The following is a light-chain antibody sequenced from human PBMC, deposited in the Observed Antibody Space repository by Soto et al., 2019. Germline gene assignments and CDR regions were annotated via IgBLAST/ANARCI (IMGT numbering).Light chain of an antibody. Sequence: QSALTQPASVSGSPGQSITISCTGTSSDVGSYNLVSWYQQHPCKAPKLLIFEGSKRPSGVSNRCSGSQSGNTASLTISGLQAEDEADDYCCSDAGSSTYVFGTGTKLTVL. CDR2: EGS. CDR3: CSDAGSSTYV. CDR1: SSDVGSYNL. V-gene: IGLV2-23*01. J-gene: IGLJ1*01.